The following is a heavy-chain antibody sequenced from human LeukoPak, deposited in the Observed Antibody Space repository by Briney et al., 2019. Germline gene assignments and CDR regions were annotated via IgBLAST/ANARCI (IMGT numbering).Heavy chain of an antibody. J-gene: IGHJ4*02. V-gene: IGHV4-31*03. D-gene: IGHD6-13*01. CDR2: IYYSGST. CDR1: GGSISSGGYY. Sequence: SQTLSLTCTVSGGSISSGGYYWSWIRQHPGKGLEWIGYIYYSGSTYYNPSLKSRVTISVDTSKNQFSLKLSSVTAADTAVYYCARGGTGYSSSWYWTPAIAPFDYWGQGTLVTVSS. CDR3: ARGGTGYSSSWYWTPAIAPFDY.